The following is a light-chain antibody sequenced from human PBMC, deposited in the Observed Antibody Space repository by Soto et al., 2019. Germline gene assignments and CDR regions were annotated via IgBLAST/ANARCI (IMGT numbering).Light chain of an antibody. J-gene: IGLJ3*02. CDR2: EVS. Sequence: QSALTQPASVSGSPGQSITISCTGTSSDVGNYNYVSWYQHHPGKAPKLMIYEVSYRPSGVSVRFSGSKSGNTASLTISGLQAEDVANYYCSSYTTSRTWVFGGGTKLTVL. CDR3: SSYTTSRTWV. CDR1: SSDVGNYNY. V-gene: IGLV2-14*01.